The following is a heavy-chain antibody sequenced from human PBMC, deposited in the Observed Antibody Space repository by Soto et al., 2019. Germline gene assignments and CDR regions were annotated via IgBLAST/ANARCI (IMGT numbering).Heavy chain of an antibody. J-gene: IGHJ4*02. Sequence: GGSLRLSCAASGFTFSTYIMHWVRQAPGKGLEWVSVISGSGGSTHYADSVKGRSTISRDNSKNTLHLQVNSLRGEDTAVYYCAKEADISGYYPDYWGQGTQVTVSS. CDR2: ISGSGGST. CDR1: GFTFSTYI. D-gene: IGHD3-22*01. CDR3: AKEADISGYYPDY. V-gene: IGHV3-23*01.